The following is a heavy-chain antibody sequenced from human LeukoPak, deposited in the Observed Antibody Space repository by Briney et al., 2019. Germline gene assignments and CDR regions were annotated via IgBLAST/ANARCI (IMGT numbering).Heavy chain of an antibody. Sequence: PGGSLRLSCAASGFTFGSYGMHWVRQAPGKGLEWVAVIWYDGSNKYYADSVKGRFTISRDNSKNTLYLQMNSLRAEDTAVYYCARDFAAGTRYGMDVWGQGTTVTVSS. CDR1: GFTFGSYG. CDR2: IWYDGSNK. CDR3: ARDFAAGTRYGMDV. J-gene: IGHJ6*02. V-gene: IGHV3-33*01. D-gene: IGHD6-13*01.